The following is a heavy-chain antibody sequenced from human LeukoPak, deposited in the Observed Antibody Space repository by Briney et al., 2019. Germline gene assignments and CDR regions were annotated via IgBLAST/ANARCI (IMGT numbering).Heavy chain of an antibody. V-gene: IGHV3-11*05. CDR1: AFTFSGFY. Sequence: PGGSLTLSCAASAFTFSGFYMSLLRQAPGKGLEWVSYITSSSYTNYADSVKGRFTISRDNAKNSLYLQMNSLRAEDTAVYYCAREYYYHHAYWGRGTLVTVSS. CDR3: AREYYYHHAY. D-gene: IGHD3-10*01. J-gene: IGHJ4*02. CDR2: ITSSSYT.